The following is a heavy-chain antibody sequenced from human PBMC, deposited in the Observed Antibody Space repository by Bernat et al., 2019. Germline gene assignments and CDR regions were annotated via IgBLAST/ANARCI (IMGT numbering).Heavy chain of an antibody. CDR3: ARGGYYDSSPWRYYYYYGMDV. CDR2: IWYDGSNK. J-gene: IGHJ6*02. CDR1: GFTFNTYD. V-gene: IGHV3-33*08. D-gene: IGHD3-22*01. Sequence: QVQLVESGGGEVQPGNSLGLSCAASGFTFNTYDMHWVRQAPGKGLEWVAVIWYDGSNKYYADSVKGRFTISRDNSKNTLYLQMNSLRAEDTAVYYCARGGYYDSSPWRYYYYYGMDVWGQGTTVTVSS.